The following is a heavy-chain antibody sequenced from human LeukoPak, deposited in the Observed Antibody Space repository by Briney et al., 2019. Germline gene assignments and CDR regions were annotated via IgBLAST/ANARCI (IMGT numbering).Heavy chain of an antibody. CDR2: IRSKAYGGTT. V-gene: IGHV3-49*04. CDR1: GFTFGDYA. CDR3: TRSGYSGYDRPRA. J-gene: IGHJ5*02. Sequence: GGSLRLSCTASGFTFGDYAMSWVRQAPGKGLEWVGFIRSKAYGGTTEYAATVKGRFTISRDDSKSIAYLQMNSLKTVGTAVYYCTRSGYSGYDRPRAWGQGTLVTVSS. D-gene: IGHD5-12*01.